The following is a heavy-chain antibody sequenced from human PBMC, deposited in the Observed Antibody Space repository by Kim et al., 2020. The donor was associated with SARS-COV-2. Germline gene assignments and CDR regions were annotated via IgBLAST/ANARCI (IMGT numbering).Heavy chain of an antibody. CDR2: IIPIFGTA. CDR1: GGTFSSYA. J-gene: IGHJ6*01. D-gene: IGHD3-3*01. Sequence: SVKVSCKASGGTFSSYAISWVRQAPGQGLEWMGGIIPIFGTANYAQKFQGRVTITADESTSTAYMELSSLRSEDTAVYYCASSHPSGLAPLYYYGMDVWGQGTTVTIAS. V-gene: IGHV1-69*13. CDR3: ASSHPSGLAPLYYYGMDV.